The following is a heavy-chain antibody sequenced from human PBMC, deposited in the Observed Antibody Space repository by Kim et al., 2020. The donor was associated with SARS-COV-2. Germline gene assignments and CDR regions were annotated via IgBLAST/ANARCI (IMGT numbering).Heavy chain of an antibody. CDR1: GHTLTELS. Sequence: ASVKVSCKVSGHTLTELSIHWVRQAPGKGLEWMGGFDPEDNETVYAQKFQGRVTMTEDTSTDTAYMELSSLRSEDTAVYYCATSMGELRSASCFDPWGQGTLVTVSS. D-gene: IGHD3-10*02. CDR2: FDPEDNET. V-gene: IGHV1-24*01. CDR3: ATSMGELRSASCFDP. J-gene: IGHJ5*02.